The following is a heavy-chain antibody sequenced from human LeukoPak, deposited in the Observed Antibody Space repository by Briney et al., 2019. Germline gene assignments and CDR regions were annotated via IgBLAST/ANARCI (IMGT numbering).Heavy chain of an antibody. CDR2: INPNTGGA. CDR3: ARDRYFGSGTSPIEFYFDY. J-gene: IGHJ4*02. Sequence: ASVKVSCKASGYTFIGCYMHWVRQAPGQGLEWMGWINPNTGGANYAQKFQGRVTMTRDTSISTAYMELNSLRSDDTAVYYCARDRYFGSGTSPIEFYFDYWGQGTLVTVSS. V-gene: IGHV1-2*02. D-gene: IGHD3-10*01. CDR1: GYTFIGCY.